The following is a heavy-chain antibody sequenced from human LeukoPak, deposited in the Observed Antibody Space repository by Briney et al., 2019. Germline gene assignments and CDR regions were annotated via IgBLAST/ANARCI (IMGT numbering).Heavy chain of an antibody. D-gene: IGHD6-19*01. CDR3: ARAGYSSGWYRLGAEYFQH. J-gene: IGHJ1*01. V-gene: IGHV4-30-2*01. Sequence: PSQTLSLTCAVSGGSISSGGYSWSWIRQPPGKGLEWIGYIYHSGSTYYNPSLKSRVTISVDTSKNQFSLKLSSVTAADTAVYYCARAGYSSGWYRLGAEYFQHWGQGTLVTVSS. CDR2: IYHSGST. CDR1: GGSISSGGYS.